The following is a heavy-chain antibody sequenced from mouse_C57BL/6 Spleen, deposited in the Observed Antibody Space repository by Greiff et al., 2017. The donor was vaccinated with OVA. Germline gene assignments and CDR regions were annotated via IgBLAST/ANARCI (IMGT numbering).Heavy chain of an antibody. CDR2: IRNKANGYTT. CDR1: GFTFTDYY. J-gene: IGHJ4*01. D-gene: IGHD2-10*01. Sequence: EVHLVESGGGLVQPGGSLSLSCAASGFTFTDYYMSWVRQPPGKALEWLGFIRNKANGYTTEYSASVKGRFTISRDNSQSILYLQMNALRAEDSATYYCARYSGLLGAMDYWGQGTSVTVSS. CDR3: ARYSGLLGAMDY. V-gene: IGHV7-3*01.